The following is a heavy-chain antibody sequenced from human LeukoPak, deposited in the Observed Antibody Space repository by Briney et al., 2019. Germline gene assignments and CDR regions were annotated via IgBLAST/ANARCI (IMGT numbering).Heavy chain of an antibody. V-gene: IGHV3-23*01. CDR1: GFTLSSYA. J-gene: IGHJ4*02. D-gene: IGHD3-22*01. CDR3: AKDPTMIVVVIPDY. Sequence: GGSLRLSCAASGFTLSSYAMSWVRQAPGKGLEWVSGISGSGGSTYHADSVKGRFTISRDNSKNTLYLQMNSLRAEDTAVYYCAKDPTMIVVVIPDYWGQGTLVTVSS. CDR2: ISGSGGST.